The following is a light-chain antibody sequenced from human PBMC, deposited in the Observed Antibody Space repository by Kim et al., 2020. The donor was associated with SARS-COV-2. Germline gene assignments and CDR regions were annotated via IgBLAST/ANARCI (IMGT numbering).Light chain of an antibody. J-gene: IGKJ2*01. CDR3: QQSLTTPYT. CDR2: AAS. V-gene: IGKV1-39*01. Sequence: DIQLTQSPSSLSASLGDRVTLTCRASENIDNYLNWYQQKPGKAPRLLIYAASSLHSGVPSRFSGSGSGTAFTLTISSLQPEDFATYYCQQSLTTPYTFGQGTKLEI. CDR1: ENIDNY.